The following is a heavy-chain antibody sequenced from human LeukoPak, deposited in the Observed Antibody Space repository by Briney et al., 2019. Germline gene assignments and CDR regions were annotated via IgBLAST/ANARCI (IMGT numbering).Heavy chain of an antibody. D-gene: IGHD2-2*01. V-gene: IGHV4-61*08. CDR1: GGSISSGDYY. J-gene: IGHJ4*02. CDR2: IYNSGST. CDR3: ARGYCGSTSCYGVFDY. Sequence: PSQTLSLTCTVSGGSISSGDYYWSWIRQPPGKGLEWIGYIYNSGSTNYNPSLKSRVTISVDTSKDQFSLRLSSVTAADTAVYYCARGYCGSTSCYGVFDYWGQGTLVTVSS.